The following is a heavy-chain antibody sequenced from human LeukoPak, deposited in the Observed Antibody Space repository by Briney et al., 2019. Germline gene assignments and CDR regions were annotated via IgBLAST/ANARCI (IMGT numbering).Heavy chain of an antibody. V-gene: IGHV3-7*01. CDR2: IKQDGSEI. CDR3: ANHYSNYEGYFDY. J-gene: IGHJ4*02. Sequence: GGSLRLSCAASGFTFSSYWMSWVRQAPGKGLEWVANIKQDGSEIYYVDSVKGRFTISRDNAKNSLSLQMNNLRAEDTAVYYCANHYSNYEGYFDYWGQGTLVTVSS. D-gene: IGHD4-11*01. CDR1: GFTFSSYW.